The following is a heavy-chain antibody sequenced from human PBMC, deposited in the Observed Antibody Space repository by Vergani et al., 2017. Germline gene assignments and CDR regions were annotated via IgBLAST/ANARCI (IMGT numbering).Heavy chain of an antibody. Sequence: EVQLVESGGGLVQPGGSLRLSCAASGFTFSSYWMSWVRQAPGKGVEWVANIKQDGSEKYYVDSVKGRFTISRDNAKNSLYLQMNSLRAEDTAVYYCARAIGAYGDYRYWYFDLWGRGTLVTVSS. V-gene: IGHV3-7*01. CDR3: ARAIGAYGDYRYWYFDL. CDR1: GFTFSSYW. D-gene: IGHD4-17*01. J-gene: IGHJ2*01. CDR2: IKQDGSEK.